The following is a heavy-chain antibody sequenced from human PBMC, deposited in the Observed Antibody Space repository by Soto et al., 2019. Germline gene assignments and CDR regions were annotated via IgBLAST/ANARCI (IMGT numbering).Heavy chain of an antibody. V-gene: IGHV3-66*01. J-gene: IGHJ5*02. CDR2: IYSGGST. CDR3: AREVRQWLVGWFDP. D-gene: IGHD6-19*01. CDR1: GFTVSSNY. Sequence: GGSLRLSCAASGFTVSSNYMSWVRQAPGKGLEWVSVIYSGGSTYYADSVKGRFTISRDNSKNTLYLQMNSLRAEDTAVYYCAREVRQWLVGWFDPWGQGTLVTVSS.